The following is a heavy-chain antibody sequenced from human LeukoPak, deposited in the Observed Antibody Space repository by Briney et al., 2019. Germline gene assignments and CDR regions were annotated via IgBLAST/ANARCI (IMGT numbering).Heavy chain of an antibody. CDR1: GYTLTELS. D-gene: IGHD1-26*01. CDR2: FDPEDGET. Sequence: ASVKVSCKVSGYTLTELSMHWVRQAPGKGLEWMGGFDPEDGETIYAQKFQGRATMTEDTSTDTAYMELSSLRSEDTAVYYCATGTFLVGATVADYWGQGTLVTVSS. CDR3: ATGTFLVGATVADY. J-gene: IGHJ4*02. V-gene: IGHV1-24*01.